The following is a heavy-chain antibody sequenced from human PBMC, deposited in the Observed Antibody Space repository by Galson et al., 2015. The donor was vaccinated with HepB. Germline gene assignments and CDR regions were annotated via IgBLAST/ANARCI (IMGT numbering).Heavy chain of an antibody. CDR3: ARGVNFGGGATDWFDP. CDR2: ISNDGRNK. J-gene: IGHJ5*02. D-gene: IGHD1-26*01. CDR1: GFTLSTYG. Sequence: SLRLSCAASGFTLSTYGMHWVRQAPGKGLEWVAVISNDGRNKNYADSVKGRFTISRDNSKSTLYSQMNSLRAEDTAVYYCARGVNFGGGATDWFDPWGQGTLVTVSS. V-gene: IGHV3-30*03.